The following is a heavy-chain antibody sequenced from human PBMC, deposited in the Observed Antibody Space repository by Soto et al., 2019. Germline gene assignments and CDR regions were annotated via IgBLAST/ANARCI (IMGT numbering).Heavy chain of an antibody. CDR3: ARQFCGGDCLPPLN. D-gene: IGHD2-21*02. Sequence: PSETLSLTCTLSGGSISSGGYYWTWIRQHPGKGLEWIGYISYSGTTSYNPSLKSRLTISIDTQNQFSLKLSSVTAADTATYYCARQFCGGDCLPPLNLGQGALVTVSS. V-gene: IGHV4-31*03. CDR1: GGSISSGGYY. J-gene: IGHJ4*02. CDR2: ISYSGTT.